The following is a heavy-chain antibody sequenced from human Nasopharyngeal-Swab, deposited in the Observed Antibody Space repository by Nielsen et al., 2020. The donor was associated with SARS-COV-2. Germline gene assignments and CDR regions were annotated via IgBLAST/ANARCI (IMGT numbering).Heavy chain of an antibody. CDR1: GFTFSSYS. CDR3: ARGGADCSSTSCYVSYYYYYMDV. Sequence: SCAASGFTFSSYSMNWVRQAPGKGLEWVSYISSSSSTIYYADSVKGRFTISRDNAKNSLYLQMNSLRAEDTAVYYCARGGADCSSTSCYVSYYYYYMDVWGKGTTVTVSS. V-gene: IGHV3-48*01. D-gene: IGHD2-2*01. J-gene: IGHJ6*03. CDR2: ISSSSSTI.